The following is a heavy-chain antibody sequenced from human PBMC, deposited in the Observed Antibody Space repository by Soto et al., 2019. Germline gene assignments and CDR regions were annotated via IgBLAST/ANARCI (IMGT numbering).Heavy chain of an antibody. CDR2: IYYSGST. V-gene: IGHV4-30-4*01. D-gene: IGHD4-17*01. CDR3: ARDRDYGDYYYGMDV. Sequence: QVQLQESGPGLVKPSQTLSLTCTVSGGSISSGDYYWSWIRQPPGKGLEWIGYIYYSGSTYYNPSRKSRVTISVDPSKDQFSLKLSSVTAADTAVYYCARDRDYGDYYYGMDVWGQGTTVTVSS. CDR1: GGSISSGDYY. J-gene: IGHJ6*02.